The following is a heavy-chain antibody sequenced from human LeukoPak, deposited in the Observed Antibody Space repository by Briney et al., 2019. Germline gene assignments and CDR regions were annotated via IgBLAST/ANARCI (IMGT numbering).Heavy chain of an antibody. Sequence: SETLSLTCTVSGGSISSSSYYWGWIRQPPGKGLEWIGSIYYSGSTYYNPSLKSRVTISVDTSKNQFSLKLSSVTAADTAVYYCARLKLEAAFDIWGQGTMVTVSS. D-gene: IGHD1-1*01. CDR2: IYYSGST. CDR3: ARLKLEAAFDI. J-gene: IGHJ3*02. CDR1: GGSISSSSYY. V-gene: IGHV4-39*01.